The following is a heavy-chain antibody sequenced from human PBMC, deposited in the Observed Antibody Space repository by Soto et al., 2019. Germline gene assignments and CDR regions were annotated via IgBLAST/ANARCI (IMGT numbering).Heavy chain of an antibody. CDR2: ISYDGSSK. J-gene: IGHJ4*02. Sequence: GGSLRLSCAASGFTFSSYGMHWVRQAPGKGLEWVAVISYDGSSKYYADSVKGRFTISRDNSKNTLYLQMNSLRAEDTAVYYCAKDLFVKTGGSLDYWGQGTLVTVSS. CDR3: AKDLFVKTGGSLDY. CDR1: GFTFSSYG. D-gene: IGHD2-15*01. V-gene: IGHV3-30*18.